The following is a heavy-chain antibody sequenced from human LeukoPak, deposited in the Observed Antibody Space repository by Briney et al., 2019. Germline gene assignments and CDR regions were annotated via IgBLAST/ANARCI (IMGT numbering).Heavy chain of an antibody. J-gene: IGHJ4*02. CDR3: ARNYGGTSKYFDY. CDR1: GYSFNHYY. Sequence: GASVKVSCKASGYSFNHYYIHWVRQAPGQGLEWMGWISPNSGGTNYAQNFQGRVTMTRDTSITTAYMELSGLTSADTALYYCARNYGGTSKYFDYWGQGTLVTVSS. CDR2: ISPNSGGT. D-gene: IGHD4-23*01. V-gene: IGHV1-2*02.